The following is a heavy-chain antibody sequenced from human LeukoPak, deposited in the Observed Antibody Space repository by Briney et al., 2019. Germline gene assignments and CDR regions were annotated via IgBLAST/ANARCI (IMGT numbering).Heavy chain of an antibody. V-gene: IGHV3-30*02. CDR1: GFTFSSYG. J-gene: IGHJ4*02. CDR2: IRYDGSNK. D-gene: IGHD1-26*01. CDR3: ANGQTRAEIGSTH. Sequence: PGGSLRLSCAASGFTFSSYGMHWVRQAPGKGLEWVAFIRYDGSNKYYADSVKGRFTISRDNSKNTLYLQMNSLRAEDTAVYYCANGQTRAEIGSTHWGQGTLVTVSS.